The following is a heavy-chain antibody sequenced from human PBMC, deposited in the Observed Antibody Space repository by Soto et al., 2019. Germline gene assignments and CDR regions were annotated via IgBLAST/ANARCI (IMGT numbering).Heavy chain of an antibody. Sequence: SETLSLTCAVYGGSFSGYYWSWIRQPPGKGLEWIGEINHSGSTNYNPSLKSRVTISVDTSKNQVSLKLSSGTAADTAVYYCARGLLGIEKAFDIWGQGTMVTVSS. V-gene: IGHV4-34*01. CDR1: GGSFSGYY. CDR2: INHSGST. D-gene: IGHD7-27*01. J-gene: IGHJ3*02. CDR3: ARGLLGIEKAFDI.